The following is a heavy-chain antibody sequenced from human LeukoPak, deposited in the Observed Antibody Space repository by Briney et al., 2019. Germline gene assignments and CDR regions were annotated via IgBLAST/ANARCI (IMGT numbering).Heavy chain of an antibody. Sequence: PSETLSLTCAVSGYSISSGYYWGWIRHPPGKGLEWIGRIYHSGSTHYNPSLKRRVTLSVDTSKNQFSLQLSSLPAADPAVYYCERGVCLTVVRGVFIRGDCFDPWGQGTLVTVSS. D-gene: IGHD3-10*01. CDR1: GYSISSGYY. J-gene: IGHJ5*02. V-gene: IGHV4-38-2*01. CDR2: IYHSGST. CDR3: ERGVCLTVVRGVFIRGDCFDP.